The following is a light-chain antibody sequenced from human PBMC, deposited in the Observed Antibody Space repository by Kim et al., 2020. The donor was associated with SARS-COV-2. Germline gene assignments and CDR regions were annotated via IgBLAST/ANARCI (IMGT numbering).Light chain of an antibody. CDR3: QLWDSSSDHVV. CDR2: YDS. Sequence: PGQTARITCGGDNIGGKSVHWYQQKPGQAPVLVIYYDSDRPSGIPERFFGSNSRNTATLTISRVEAGDEADYYCQLWDSSSDHVVFGGGTQLTVL. V-gene: IGLV3-21*04. J-gene: IGLJ2*01. CDR1: NIGGKS.